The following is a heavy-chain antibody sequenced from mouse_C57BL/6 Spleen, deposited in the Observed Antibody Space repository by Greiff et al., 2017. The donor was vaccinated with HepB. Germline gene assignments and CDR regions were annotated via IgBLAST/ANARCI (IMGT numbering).Heavy chain of an antibody. CDR3: RISPITA. CDR2: TDPANGNT. V-gene: IGHV14-3*02. J-gene: IGHJ2*01. D-gene: IGHD1-1*01. CDR1: GYNIKDIY. Sequence: EVQLQQSGAELVKPAASLKLSCTASGYNIKDIYIHWVKQRPEKGLERIRRTDPANGNTKYDPKFQGTATITADTSSNTAYLQISSLTSEDTAVYYCRISPITAWGQGTTLTVSS.